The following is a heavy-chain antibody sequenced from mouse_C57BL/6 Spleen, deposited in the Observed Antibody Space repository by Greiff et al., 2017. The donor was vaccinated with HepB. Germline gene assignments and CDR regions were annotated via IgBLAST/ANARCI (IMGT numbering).Heavy chain of an antibody. CDR3: ARSYGSSPSYWYFDV. CDR1: GYTFTSYT. CDR2: INPSSGYT. V-gene: IGHV1-4*01. Sequence: QVQLQQSGAELARPGASVKMSCKASGYTFTSYTMHWVKQRPGQGLEWIGYINPSSGYTKYNQKFKDKATLTADKSSRTAYMQLSSLTSEDSAVYYCARSYGSSPSYWYFDVWGTGTTVTVSS. D-gene: IGHD1-1*01. J-gene: IGHJ1*03.